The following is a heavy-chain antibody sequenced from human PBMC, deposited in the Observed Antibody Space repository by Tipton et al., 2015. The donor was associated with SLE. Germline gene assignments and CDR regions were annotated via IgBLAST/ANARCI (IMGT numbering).Heavy chain of an antibody. Sequence: LVKPSETLSLFCTVSGGSISNHYWSWIRQSSGKGLEWIGDINYAGTTSYNPSLRSRVTISVDTSTNQLSLRLDSVTAGDTAVYYCARHDVNSAMAVDYWSQGILVTVSS. CDR2: INYAGTT. J-gene: IGHJ4*02. CDR1: GGSISNHY. D-gene: IGHD5-18*01. V-gene: IGHV4-59*08. CDR3: ARHDVNSAMAVDY.